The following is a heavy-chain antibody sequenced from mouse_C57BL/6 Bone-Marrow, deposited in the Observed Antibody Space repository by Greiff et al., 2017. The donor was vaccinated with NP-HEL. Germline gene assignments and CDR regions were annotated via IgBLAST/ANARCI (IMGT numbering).Heavy chain of an antibody. J-gene: IGHJ4*01. CDR3: ARDQGYPYYAMDY. CDR2: ISYSGST. Sequence: EVQGVESGPGMVKPSQSLSLTCTVTGYSITSGYDWHWIRHFPGNKLEWMGYISYSGSTNYNPSLKSRISITHDTSKNHFFLKLNSVTTEDTATYYCARDQGYPYYAMDYWGQGTSVTVSS. V-gene: IGHV3-1*01. CDR1: GYSITSGYD. D-gene: IGHD2-2*01.